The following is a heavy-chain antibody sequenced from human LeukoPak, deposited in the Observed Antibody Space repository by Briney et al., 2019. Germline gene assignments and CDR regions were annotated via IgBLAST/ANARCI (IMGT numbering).Heavy chain of an antibody. CDR1: GGSISSGGYY. CDR3: ARGVGSGDYYFDY. CDR2: VYYSGNT. V-gene: IGHV4-31*03. J-gene: IGHJ4*02. Sequence: SQTLSLTCTVSGGSISSGGYYWGWIRQHPGKGLEWIGYVYYSGNTYYNPSLKSRVTISVDTSKNQFSLKLSSVTAADTAVYYCARGVGSGDYYFDYWGQGTLVTVSS. D-gene: IGHD3-10*01.